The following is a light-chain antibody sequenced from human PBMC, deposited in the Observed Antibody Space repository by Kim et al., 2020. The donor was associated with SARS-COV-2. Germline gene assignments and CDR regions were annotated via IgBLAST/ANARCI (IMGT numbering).Light chain of an antibody. CDR2: DAS. V-gene: IGKV3-11*01. Sequence: SFAPGEGVTLSCRASQSVGSNLAWYQQKPGQAPRLLISDASNSATGVPTRFSGSGSGTDFTLTIRSLEPEDFAVYYCQQRYNWWTFGQGTKVDIK. CDR3: QQRYNWWT. CDR1: QSVGSN. J-gene: IGKJ1*01.